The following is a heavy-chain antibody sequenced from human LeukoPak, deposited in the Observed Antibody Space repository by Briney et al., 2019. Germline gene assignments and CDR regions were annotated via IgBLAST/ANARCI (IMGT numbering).Heavy chain of an antibody. V-gene: IGHV3-7*03. Sequence: GGSLRLSCAASGFTFSSYWMSWVRQAPGRGLEWVANIKQDGSEKYYVDSVKGRFTISRDNAKNSLYLQMNSLRAEDTAVYYCARDPGDYYAFWYFDLWGRGTLVTVSS. CDR3: ARDPGDYYAFWYFDL. CDR2: IKQDGSEK. J-gene: IGHJ2*01. D-gene: IGHD3-10*01. CDR1: GFTFSSYW.